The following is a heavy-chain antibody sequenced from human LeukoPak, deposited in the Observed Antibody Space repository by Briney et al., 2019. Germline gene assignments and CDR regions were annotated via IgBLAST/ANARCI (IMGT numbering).Heavy chain of an antibody. CDR3: ARGLAAAGVWFDP. D-gene: IGHD6-13*01. CDR2: IIPIFGTA. J-gene: IGHJ5*02. CDR1: GGTFNSYA. V-gene: IGHV1-69*05. Sequence: SVKVSCKASGGTFNSYAISWVRQAPGQGLEWMGRIIPIFGTANYAQKFQGRVTITTDESTSTAYMELSSLRSEDTAVYYCARGLAAAGVWFDPWGQGTLVTVSS.